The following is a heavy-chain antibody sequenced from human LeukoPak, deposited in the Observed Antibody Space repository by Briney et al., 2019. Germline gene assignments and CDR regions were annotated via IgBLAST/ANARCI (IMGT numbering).Heavy chain of an antibody. CDR3: ARAAENYGGRFDS. Sequence: GGSLRLSCAVSGFTFDDYAMHWVRQVPGEGLEWVSGINWNSDSIGYADSVKGRFTTSRDNAKNSLYLQMNSLRAEDTAVYYCARAAENYGGRFDSWGQGTLVTVSS. J-gene: IGHJ4*02. V-gene: IGHV3-9*01. CDR1: GFTFDDYA. D-gene: IGHD3-16*01. CDR2: INWNSDSI.